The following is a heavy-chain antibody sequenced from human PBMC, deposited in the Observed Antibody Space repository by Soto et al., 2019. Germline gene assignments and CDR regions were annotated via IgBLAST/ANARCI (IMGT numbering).Heavy chain of an antibody. J-gene: IGHJ4*02. CDR1: GFTFSSYA. CDR2: IGDSGVKT. V-gene: IGHV3-23*01. D-gene: IGHD3-16*01. Sequence: EVQLLESGGGLVQPGGSLRLSCAASGFTFSSYAMSWVRQAPGKGLEWVSTIGDSGVKTYYADSVKGRFTISRDNSKSTLYLQLTSLRVEDTAVFYCAKRGSKYFDYWGQGTLVSVSS. CDR3: AKRGSKYFDY.